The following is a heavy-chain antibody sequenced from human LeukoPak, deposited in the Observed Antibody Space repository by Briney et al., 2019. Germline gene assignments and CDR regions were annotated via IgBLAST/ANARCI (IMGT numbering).Heavy chain of an antibody. CDR1: GGPISSYY. D-gene: IGHD3-10*01. CDR3: ARGWFGELSSYYYYYYGMDV. Sequence: SETLSLTCTVSGGPISSYYWSWIRQPPGKGLEWIGYIYYSGSTNYNPSLKSRVTISVDTSKNQFSLKLSSVTAADTAVYYCARGWFGELSSYYYYYYGMDVWGQGTTVTVSS. V-gene: IGHV4-59*01. CDR2: IYYSGST. J-gene: IGHJ6*02.